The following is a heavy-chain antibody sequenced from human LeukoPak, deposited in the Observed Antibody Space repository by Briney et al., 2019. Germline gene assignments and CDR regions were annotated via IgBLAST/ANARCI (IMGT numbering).Heavy chain of an antibody. CDR2: MNPNSGNT. CDR3: ARVLKYSSSWTGDFDY. CDR1: GYTFTSYD. Sequence: ASVKVSCKASGYTFTSYDINWVRQATGQGLEWMGWMNPNSGNTGYAQKFQGRDTMTRNTSISTAYMELSSLRSEDTAVYYCARVLKYSSSWTGDFDYWGQGTLVTVSS. J-gene: IGHJ4*02. D-gene: IGHD6-13*01. V-gene: IGHV1-8*01.